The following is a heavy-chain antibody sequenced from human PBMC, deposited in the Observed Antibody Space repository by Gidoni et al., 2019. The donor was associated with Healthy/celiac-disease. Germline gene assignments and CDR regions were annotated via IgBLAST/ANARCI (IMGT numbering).Heavy chain of an antibody. CDR1: GFSLSTSGMC. D-gene: IGHD5-12*01. Sequence: QVTLRESGPALVKPTQTLTLTCPFSGFSLSTSGMCVSWIRQPPGKALEWLARIDWDDDKYYSTSLKTRLTISKDTSKNQVVLTMTNMDPVDTATYYCARIQVATFSSDYYYYGMDVWGQGTTVTVSS. CDR2: IDWDDDK. V-gene: IGHV2-70*15. J-gene: IGHJ6*02. CDR3: ARIQVATFSSDYYYYGMDV.